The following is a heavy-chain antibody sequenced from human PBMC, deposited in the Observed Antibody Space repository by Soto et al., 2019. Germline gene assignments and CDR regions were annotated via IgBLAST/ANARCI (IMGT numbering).Heavy chain of an antibody. CDR2: ISYDGSKK. J-gene: IGHJ5*02. Sequence: GSLRLSCAASGLIFSNFDMHWVRQAPGKGLEWVAVISYDGSKKYYADSVKGRFTISRDNSKNTLYLQMNSLRAEDTAVYYCAKDQDYASGSPLLPWGQGSLVTVSS. CDR3: AKDQDYASGSPLLP. V-gene: IGHV3-30*18. D-gene: IGHD3-10*01. CDR1: GLIFSNFD.